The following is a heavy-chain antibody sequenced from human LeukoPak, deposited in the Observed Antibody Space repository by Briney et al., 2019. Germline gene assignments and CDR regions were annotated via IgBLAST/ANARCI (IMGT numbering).Heavy chain of an antibody. D-gene: IGHD6-6*01. V-gene: IGHV3-23*01. J-gene: IGHJ4*02. CDR3: ATSLGGSSPSHY. Sequence: GGSLRLSCAASGFTFNNNAMTWVRQAPGKGLEWVSTISGSGASTNYADSVKGRFTISRDNAKNTLYLQMNSLRAEDTAVYYCATSLGGSSPSHYWGQGTLVTVSS. CDR1: GFTFNNNA. CDR2: ISGSGAST.